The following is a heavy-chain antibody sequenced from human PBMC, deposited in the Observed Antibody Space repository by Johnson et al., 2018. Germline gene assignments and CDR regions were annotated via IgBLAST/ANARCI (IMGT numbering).Heavy chain of an antibody. Sequence: QVQLVQSGGGVVQPGRSLRLSCAASGFSFTTSTYGMHWVRQAPGKGLEWVAVLSYDGKIKYYADSVKGRFIISRDTSRNPLYLQLNSMRAEGTALYHCARYSLMGSTTGGLDCWGQGTLVTVSS. CDR3: ARYSLMGSTTGGLDC. CDR1: GFSFTTSTYG. CDR2: LSYDGKIK. J-gene: IGHJ4*02. V-gene: IGHV3-33*01. D-gene: IGHD1-26*01.